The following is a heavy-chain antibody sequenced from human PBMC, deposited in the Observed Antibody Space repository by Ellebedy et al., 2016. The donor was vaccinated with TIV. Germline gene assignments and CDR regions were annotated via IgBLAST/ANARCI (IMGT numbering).Heavy chain of an antibody. V-gene: IGHV4-59*11. CDR2: ISYSGST. J-gene: IGHJ4*02. CDR1: GDSISSHY. D-gene: IGHD3-16*01. Sequence: SETLSLTXTVSGDSISSHYWSWIRQPPGKGLEWIGYISYSGSTNYNPSLKSRVFILVDTSKNQFSLKLSSVTAADTAVYYCATDWGRAAVLWGQGTLVTVSS. CDR3: ATDWGRAAVL.